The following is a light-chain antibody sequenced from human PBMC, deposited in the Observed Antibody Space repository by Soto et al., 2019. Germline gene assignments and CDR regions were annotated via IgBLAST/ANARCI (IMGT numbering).Light chain of an antibody. J-gene: IGKJ4*02. CDR2: TAS. CDR1: QGISSL. Sequence: DIQMTQSPSSVSASVGDRVTITCRASQGISSLLAWYQQKPGKAPNLLIHTASRLQSGVPSRFSGSGAGTDFTLTISSQQPEDFATYYCQQAKGLPLTGGGGTRVEIK. CDR3: QQAKGLPLT. V-gene: IGKV1-12*01.